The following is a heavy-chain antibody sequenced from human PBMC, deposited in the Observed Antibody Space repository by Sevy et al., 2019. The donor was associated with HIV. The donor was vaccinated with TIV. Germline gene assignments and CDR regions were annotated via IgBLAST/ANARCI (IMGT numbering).Heavy chain of an antibody. V-gene: IGHV4-34*01. CDR1: DGSFSGYY. CDR2: INESGIT. Sequence: SETLSLTCAVHDGSFSGYYWNWIRQLPGKGLEWIREINESGITYYNPSLKSRVTISVDTSKKQFSLKLISVTAVDSAVYFCARSPPVVVVPGAPSWFDPWGQGTLVTVSS. CDR3: ARSPPVVVVPGAPSWFDP. J-gene: IGHJ5*02. D-gene: IGHD2-2*01.